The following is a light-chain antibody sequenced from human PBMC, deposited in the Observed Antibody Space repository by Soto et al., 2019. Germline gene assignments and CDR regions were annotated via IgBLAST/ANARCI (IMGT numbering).Light chain of an antibody. J-gene: IGKJ1*01. V-gene: IGKV1-5*01. CDR3: QQFYKGWT. Sequence: LAWYQQQRGKAPKLLIYGVSTLESGVPSRFSGFGSGTEFTLSISSLQPGDFGTYYCQQFYKGWTFGQGTKV. CDR2: GVS.